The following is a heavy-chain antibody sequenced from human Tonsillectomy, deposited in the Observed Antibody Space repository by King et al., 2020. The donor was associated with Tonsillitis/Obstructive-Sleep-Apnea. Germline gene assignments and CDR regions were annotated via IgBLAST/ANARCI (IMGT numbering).Heavy chain of an antibody. CDR3: AADKGRGNYYYMDV. V-gene: IGHV3-20*04. Sequence: VQLVESGGGVVRPGGSLRLSCAASGFTFDDYGRSWVRQVPGEGLEWVSGINWNGGSTGYADSVKGRFTISRDNAKNSLYLQMNSLRAEDTALYYCAADKGRGNYYYMDVWGTGTTVTVSS. D-gene: IGHD3-10*01. CDR1: GFTFDDYG. J-gene: IGHJ6*03. CDR2: INWNGGST.